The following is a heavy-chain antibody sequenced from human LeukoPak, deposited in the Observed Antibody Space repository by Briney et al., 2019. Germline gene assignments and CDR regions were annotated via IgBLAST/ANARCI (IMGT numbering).Heavy chain of an antibody. CDR2: INSDGSST. V-gene: IGHV3-74*01. J-gene: IGHJ4*02. Sequence: GGSLRLSCAASGFTFSSYWMHWVRQAPGKGLVWVSRINSDGSSTNYADSVKGRFTISRDNSKNTLYLQMNSLSVEDTAVYYCARVGYYASGPFSYFDYWGQGTLVTVSS. CDR3: ARVGYYASGPFSYFDY. CDR1: GFTFSSYW. D-gene: IGHD3-10*01.